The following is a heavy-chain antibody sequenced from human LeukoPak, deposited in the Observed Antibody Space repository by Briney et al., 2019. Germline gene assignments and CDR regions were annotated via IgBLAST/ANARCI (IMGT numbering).Heavy chain of an antibody. D-gene: IGHD6-13*01. CDR2: IFYSGST. Sequence: SETLSLTCTFSGGSISGGKDFWGWIRQPPGKGLEWIGSIFYSGSTYYNPSLKSRVTISVDTSRNEFSLKVMSATVADTAVYYCARRGITYSSSFFEFWGQGALVTVSS. CDR1: GGSISGGKDF. J-gene: IGHJ4*02. CDR3: ARRGITYSSSFFEF. V-gene: IGHV4-39*01.